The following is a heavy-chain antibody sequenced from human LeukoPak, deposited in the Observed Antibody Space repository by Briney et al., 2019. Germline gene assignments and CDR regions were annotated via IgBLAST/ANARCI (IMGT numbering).Heavy chain of an antibody. CDR3: ARDRQELFDY. J-gene: IGHJ4*02. V-gene: IGHV4-38-2*02. D-gene: IGHD1-26*01. CDR2: VYHSGST. Sequence: SETLSLTCGVSGYSISSGYYWGWIRQPPGKGMEWIGSVYHSGSTYYNPSLKSRVTMSVDTSKNQFSLKLSSVTAADTAVYYCARDRQELFDYWGQGTLVTVSS. CDR1: GYSISSGYY.